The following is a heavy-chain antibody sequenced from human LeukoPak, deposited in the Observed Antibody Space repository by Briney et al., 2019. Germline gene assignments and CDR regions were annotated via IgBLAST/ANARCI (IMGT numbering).Heavy chain of an antibody. CDR2: IWYDGSNK. D-gene: IGHD1-26*01. Sequence: GGSLRLSSAASGFTFSSYGMHWVRLAPGKGLEWVAVIWYDGSNKYYADSVKGRFTISRDNSKNTLYLQMNSLRAEDTAVYYCARGSGTYLDYWGQGTLVTVSS. J-gene: IGHJ4*02. CDR1: GFTFSSYG. CDR3: ARGSGTYLDY. V-gene: IGHV3-33*01.